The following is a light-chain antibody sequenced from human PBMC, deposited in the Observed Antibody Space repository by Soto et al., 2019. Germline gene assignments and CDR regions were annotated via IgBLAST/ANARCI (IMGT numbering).Light chain of an antibody. CDR3: QPYNNWPLN. CDR2: DTS. Sequence: EIVMTQAPVTLSVSPGEKAPLSSRASQSVSSSLAWYQQKHGQTPRLLIYDTSTRATGVPTRFSGSRSGAELTLTINSLQSEDFAVYYCQPYNNWPLNFGGG. J-gene: IGKJ4*01. CDR1: QSVSSS. V-gene: IGKV3-15*01.